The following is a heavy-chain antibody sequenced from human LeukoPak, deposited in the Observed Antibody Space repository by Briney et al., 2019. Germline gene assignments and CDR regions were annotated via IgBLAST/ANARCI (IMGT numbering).Heavy chain of an antibody. V-gene: IGHV3-33*06. CDR1: GFTFSSYG. CDR2: IWYDGSNK. D-gene: IGHD3-10*01. Sequence: GGSLRLSCAASGFTFSSYGMHWVRQAPGKGLEWVAVIWYDGSNKYYADSVKGRFTISRDNSKNTLYLQMNSLRAEDTAVYYCAKERGGYYYYYMDVWGKGTTVTASS. J-gene: IGHJ6*03. CDR3: AKERGGYYYYYMDV.